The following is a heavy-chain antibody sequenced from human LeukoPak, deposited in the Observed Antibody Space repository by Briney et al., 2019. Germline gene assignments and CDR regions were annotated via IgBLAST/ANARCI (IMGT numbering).Heavy chain of an antibody. D-gene: IGHD2-21*02. CDR1: GFTFSDYY. Sequence: GGSLRLSCAASGFTFSDYYMSWIRQAPGKELEWVSYISSSSSYKKHADSVKGRFTISRDNAKNSLYLQMNSLRAEDTAVYSCAVCGGDCYWFDPWGQGTLVTVSS. CDR2: ISSSSSYK. V-gene: IGHV3-11*06. J-gene: IGHJ5*02. CDR3: AVCGGDCYWFDP.